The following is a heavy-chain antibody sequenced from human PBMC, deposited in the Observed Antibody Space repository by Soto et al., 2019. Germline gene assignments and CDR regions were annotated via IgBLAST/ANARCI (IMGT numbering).Heavy chain of an antibody. D-gene: IGHD2-2*01. Sequence: QVQLVQSGAEVKKPGSSVKVSCKASGGTFSSYAISWVRQAPGQGLEWMGGIIPIFGTANYAQTFQGRVTITADESTSTAYMELSSLRSEDTAVYYCARHDCICTSCYYYYYCGMDVWGQGTTVTVSS. V-gene: IGHV1-69*12. CDR1: GGTFSSYA. J-gene: IGHJ6*02. CDR2: IIPIFGTA. CDR3: ARHDCICTSCYYYYYCGMDV.